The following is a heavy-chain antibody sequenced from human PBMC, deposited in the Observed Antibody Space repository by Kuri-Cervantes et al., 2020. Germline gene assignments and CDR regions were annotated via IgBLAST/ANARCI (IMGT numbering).Heavy chain of an antibody. Sequence: ASVKVSCKASGYTFTSYYMHWVRQAPGQGLEWMGWMNPNSGNTGYAQKFQGRVTMTRNTSISTAYMELSSLRSEDTAVYYCASPIRTGGYSGSYFLADYYYYYGMDVWGQGTTVTVSS. V-gene: IGHV1-8*02. CDR1: GYTFTSYY. CDR2: MNPNSGNT. D-gene: IGHD1-26*01. J-gene: IGHJ6*02. CDR3: ASPIRTGGYSGSYFLADYYYYYGMDV.